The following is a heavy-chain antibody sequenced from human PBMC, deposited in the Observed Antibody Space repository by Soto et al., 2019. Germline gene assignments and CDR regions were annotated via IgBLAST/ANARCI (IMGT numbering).Heavy chain of an antibody. CDR2: ISAYNGNT. CDR1: GYTFTSYG. Sequence: ASVKVSCKASGYTFTSYGISWVRQAPGQGLEWMGWISAYNGNTNYAQKLQGRVTMTTDTSTSTAYMELSSLRSEDTAVYYCARNLAGYYDSSRPTGDYYYGMDVWGQGTTVTVSS. V-gene: IGHV1-18*01. J-gene: IGHJ6*02. D-gene: IGHD3-22*01. CDR3: ARNLAGYYDSSRPTGDYYYGMDV.